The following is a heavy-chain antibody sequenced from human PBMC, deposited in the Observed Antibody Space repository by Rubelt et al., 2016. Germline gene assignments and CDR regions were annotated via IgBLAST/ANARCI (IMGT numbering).Heavy chain of an antibody. D-gene: IGHD1-7*01. V-gene: IGHV1-2*06. J-gene: IGHJ6*02. CDR2: INPNSGGT. Sequence: MHWVRQAPGQGLEWMGRINPNSGGTNYAQKFQGRVTMTRDTSISTAYMELSRLRSDDTAVYYCARVPLGLHSSAVYYYGMDVWGQGTTVTVSS. CDR3: ARVPLGLHSSAVYYYGMDV.